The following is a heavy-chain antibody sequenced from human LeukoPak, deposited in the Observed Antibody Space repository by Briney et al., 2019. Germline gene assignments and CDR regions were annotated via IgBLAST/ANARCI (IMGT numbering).Heavy chain of an antibody. CDR3: VKGGGNSYHAGQGWFAS. D-gene: IGHD3-16*02. CDR1: GFTFNDYA. J-gene: IGHJ5*01. V-gene: IGHV3-9*01. CDR2: VSWNSGRI. Sequence: GGSLRLSCIASGFTFNDYAMHWVRQVPGKGLEWVSGVSWNSGRIAYADSLKGRFTISRDNAKNSLYLQVYSLRPEDTAFYYCVKGGGNSYHAGQGWFASWGQGTLVTVSS.